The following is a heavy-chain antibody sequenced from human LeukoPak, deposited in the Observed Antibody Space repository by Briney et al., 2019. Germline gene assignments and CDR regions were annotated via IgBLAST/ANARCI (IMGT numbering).Heavy chain of an antibody. CDR2: ISGSGGST. J-gene: IGHJ6*03. CDR1: GFTFSSYA. Sequence: GGSLRLSCAASGFTFSSYAMSWVRQAPGKGLEWVSAISGSGGSTYYADSVKGRFTISRDNSKNTLYLQMNSLRAEDTAVYYCAKVCVGYCSSTSCYTSYYYYYMDVWGKGTTVTVSS. CDR3: AKVCVGYCSSTSCYTSYYYYYMDV. V-gene: IGHV3-23*01. D-gene: IGHD2-2*02.